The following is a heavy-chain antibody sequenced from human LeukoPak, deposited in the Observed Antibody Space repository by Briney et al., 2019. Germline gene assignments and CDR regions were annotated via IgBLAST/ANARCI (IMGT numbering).Heavy chain of an antibody. V-gene: IGHV3-21*04. J-gene: IGHJ4*02. CDR1: GFTFSSYS. D-gene: IGHD3-3*01. CDR3: ARDRYYDFWSGSEH. Sequence: PGGSLRLSCAASGFTFSSYSMNWVRQAPGKGLEWVSSISSSSSYIYYADSVKGRFTISRDNSKNTLYLQVSSLRAEDTAVYYCARDRYYDFWSGSEHWGQGTLVTVSS. CDR2: ISSSSSYI.